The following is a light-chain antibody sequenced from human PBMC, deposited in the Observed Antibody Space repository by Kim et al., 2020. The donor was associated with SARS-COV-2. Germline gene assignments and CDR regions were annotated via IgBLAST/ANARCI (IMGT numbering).Light chain of an antibody. J-gene: IGKJ4*01. Sequence: LSPGERATLSCRASQSVSSYLAWYQQKPGQAPRLLIYDASNRATGIPARFSGSGSGTDFTLTIRSLEPEDFAVYYCQQRSNWPLTFGGGTKVDIK. CDR3: QQRSNWPLT. V-gene: IGKV3-11*01. CDR2: DAS. CDR1: QSVSSY.